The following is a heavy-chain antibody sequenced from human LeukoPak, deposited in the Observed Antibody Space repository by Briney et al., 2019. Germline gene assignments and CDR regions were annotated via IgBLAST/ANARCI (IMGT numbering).Heavy chain of an antibody. CDR3: TRELPREVTLDY. D-gene: IGHD2-21*02. CDR1: GFTFISYG. Sequence: GGSLRLSCAASGFTFISYGMQWVRQVPGKGLVWVSRINTDGSSTSYADSVKGRFTVSRDNAKNTVYLQVNSLRAEDTAVYFCTRELPREVTLDYWGQGTLVTVSS. V-gene: IGHV3-74*01. CDR2: INTDGSST. J-gene: IGHJ4*01.